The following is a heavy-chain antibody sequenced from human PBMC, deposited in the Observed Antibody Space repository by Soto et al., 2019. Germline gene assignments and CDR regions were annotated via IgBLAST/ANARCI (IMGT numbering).Heavy chain of an antibody. J-gene: IGHJ5*01. Sequence: PGGSLRLSCAASGFTFSNAWINWVRQTPGKGLEWVGRVKSKTDGGTTDFAAPVKGRFAISRDDSKNMVYLEMNSLKTEDTAIYYCITDSYFTSKLVLFDYPSHGTSVTGSA. CDR2: VKSKTDGGTT. CDR3: ITDSYFTSKLVLFDY. CDR1: GFTFSNAW. V-gene: IGHV3-15*07. D-gene: IGHD2-8*01.